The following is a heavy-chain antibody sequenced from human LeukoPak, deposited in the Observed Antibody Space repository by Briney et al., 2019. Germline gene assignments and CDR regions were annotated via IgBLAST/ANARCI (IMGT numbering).Heavy chain of an antibody. CDR3: ARERQDTVIHSGAFDI. Sequence: GGSLRLSCAASGFTFSNYFMHWVRQAPGKGLEWVADIASDGSHTFYVESVRGRFTISRDNSKNTLYLQMNSLGPEDTAVYFCARERQDTVIHSGAFDIWGQGTMVTVSS. CDR1: GFTFSNYF. D-gene: IGHD3-10*01. V-gene: IGHV3-30-3*01. J-gene: IGHJ3*02. CDR2: IASDGSHT.